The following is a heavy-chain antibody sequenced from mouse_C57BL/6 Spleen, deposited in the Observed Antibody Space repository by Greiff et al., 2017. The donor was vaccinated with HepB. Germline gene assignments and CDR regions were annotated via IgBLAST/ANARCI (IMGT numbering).Heavy chain of an antibody. CDR1: GFSFNTYA. J-gene: IGHJ1*03. V-gene: IGHV10-1*01. Sequence: EVQLVESGGGLVQPKGSLKLSCAASGFSFNTYAMNWVRQAPGKGLEWVARIRSKSNNYATYYADSVKDRFTISRDDSESMLYLQMNNLKTEDTAMYYCVREDYYYGSSYWYFDVWGTGTTVTVSS. CDR3: VREDYYYGSSYWYFDV. D-gene: IGHD1-1*01. CDR2: IRSKSNNYAT.